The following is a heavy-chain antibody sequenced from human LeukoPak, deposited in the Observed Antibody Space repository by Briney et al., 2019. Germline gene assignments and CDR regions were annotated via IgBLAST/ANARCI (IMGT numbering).Heavy chain of an antibody. CDR3: VGVVRFHNWFDP. D-gene: IGHD3-10*01. CDR2: ISYDGSGK. V-gene: IGHV3-30*03. CDR1: GFSFRNYG. J-gene: IGHJ5*02. Sequence: GGSLRLSCAASGFSFRNYGIHWVRQAPGKGLEWVAVISYDGSGKHYADSVKGRFTISRDNSKNTLYLQMISLRAEDTAVYYCVGVVRFHNWFDPWGQGTLVIVSS.